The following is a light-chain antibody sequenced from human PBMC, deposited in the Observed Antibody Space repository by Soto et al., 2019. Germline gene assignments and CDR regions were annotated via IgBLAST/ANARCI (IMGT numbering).Light chain of an antibody. CDR2: GSS. V-gene: IGKV3-20*01. CDR3: QQYCSSPPYT. Sequence: EIVLTQSAGTLSLSPGERATLSCRASQSVSGSYLAWYQQKPGQSPRLLIYGSSDRATGIPDRFSGSGSGTDFTLNISRVEPEDFAVYYCQQYCSSPPYTFGQGTKLEIK. CDR1: QSVSGSY. J-gene: IGKJ2*01.